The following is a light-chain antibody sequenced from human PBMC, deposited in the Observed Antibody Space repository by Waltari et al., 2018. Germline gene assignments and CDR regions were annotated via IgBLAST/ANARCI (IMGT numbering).Light chain of an antibody. CDR3: QSYDSSLRGFV. J-gene: IGLJ1*01. CDR2: GNT. V-gene: IGLV1-40*01. Sequence: QSVLTQPPSVSGAPGQRITISCAGSSSNIGAGYDVHWYQQPPGTAPKLLIYGNTKRPSGVPDRISGSKSGTSASLAITGLQADDEADYYCQSYDSSLRGFVFGTGTEVTIL. CDR1: SSNIGAGYD.